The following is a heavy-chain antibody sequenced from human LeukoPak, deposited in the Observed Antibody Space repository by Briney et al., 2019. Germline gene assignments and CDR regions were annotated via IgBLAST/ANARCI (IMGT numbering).Heavy chain of an antibody. CDR2: INPNSGST. V-gene: IGHV1-2*02. J-gene: IGHJ3*02. Sequence: ASVKVSCKASGYTFTGYYMHWVRQAPGQGLEWMGWINPNSGSTNYAQKFQGRVTMTRDTSISTAYVELSRLRSDDTAVYYCARDNGYSSSWYHAFDIWGQGTMVTVSS. CDR1: GYTFTGYY. CDR3: ARDNGYSSSWYHAFDI. D-gene: IGHD6-13*01.